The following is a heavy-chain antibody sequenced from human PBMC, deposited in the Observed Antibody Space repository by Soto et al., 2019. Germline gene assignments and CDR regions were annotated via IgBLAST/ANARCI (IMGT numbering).Heavy chain of an antibody. Sequence: QVQVVQSGPEAKKPGASVMVSCKASGYTFTSDGISWVRHSPGQGLEWMGWIRGDNGQTTYGQKFRRSVTITTDTSTSTAYMELRSLRSSDTGVYYCAREGWKLRWVEGLSAMDGLGQETTVTVSS. D-gene: IGHD1-1*01. J-gene: IGHJ6*02. V-gene: IGHV1-18*01. CDR2: IRGDNGQT. CDR3: AREGWKLRWVEGLSAMDG. CDR1: GYTFTSDG.